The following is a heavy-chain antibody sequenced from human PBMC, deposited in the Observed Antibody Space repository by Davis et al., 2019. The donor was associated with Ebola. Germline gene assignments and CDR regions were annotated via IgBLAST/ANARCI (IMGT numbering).Heavy chain of an antibody. D-gene: IGHD2-2*01. V-gene: IGHV1-69*06. CDR1: GGTFSSYA. CDR2: IIPIFGTA. Sequence: AASVKVSCKASGGTFSSYAISWVRQAPGQGLEWMGGIIPIFGTANYAQKFQGRVTITADKSTSTAYMELSSLRSEDTAVYYCARVHAAKFDPWGQGTLVTVSS. CDR3: ARVHAAKFDP. J-gene: IGHJ5*02.